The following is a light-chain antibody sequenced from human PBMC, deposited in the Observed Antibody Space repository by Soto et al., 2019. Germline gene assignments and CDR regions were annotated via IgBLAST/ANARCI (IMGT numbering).Light chain of an antibody. J-gene: IGKJ2*01. CDR1: QSVSSSY. Sequence: EIVLTQSPGTLSLSPGERATLSCRASQSVSSSYLAWYQQKPGQTPRLLIYGASSRATGIPDRFSGSGSGTDFTLTISRLEPDDFAVYYCQQFGNSPYTFGQRTKLDIK. V-gene: IGKV3-20*01. CDR2: GAS. CDR3: QQFGNSPYT.